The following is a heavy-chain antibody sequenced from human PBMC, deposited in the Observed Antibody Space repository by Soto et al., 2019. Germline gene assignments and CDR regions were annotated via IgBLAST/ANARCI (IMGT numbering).Heavy chain of an antibody. V-gene: IGHV3-15*07. CDR1: GFIFSNTW. J-gene: IGHJ6*02. D-gene: IGHD6-25*01. CDR3: TADIPNISANYGMDV. CDR2: IKTKIEGGTT. Sequence: EEQLVESGGGLVEPGGSLRRSCAASGFIFSNTWINWFRQAPGKGLEWVGRIKTKIEGGTTNYAAPVKSRFTVSGADPKNTVYLHMNSPRTEDTAVYYCTADIPNISANYGMDVWGQGTTVTVSS.